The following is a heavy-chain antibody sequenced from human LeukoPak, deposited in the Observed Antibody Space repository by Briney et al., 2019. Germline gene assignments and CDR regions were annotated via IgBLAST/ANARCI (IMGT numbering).Heavy chain of an antibody. CDR2: ISWNSGSI. CDR3: AKNGDRGAYCSGGTCYPYYYYYMDV. CDR1: GFTFDDYA. D-gene: IGHD2-15*01. J-gene: IGHJ6*03. V-gene: IGHV3-9*01. Sequence: GGSLRLSCAASGFTFDDYAMHWVRQAPGNGREWVSGISWNSGSIGYADSVKGRFTISRDNAKNSLYLQMNSLRAEDTAIYYCAKNGDRGAYCSGGTCYPYYYYYMDVWGKGTTVTISS.